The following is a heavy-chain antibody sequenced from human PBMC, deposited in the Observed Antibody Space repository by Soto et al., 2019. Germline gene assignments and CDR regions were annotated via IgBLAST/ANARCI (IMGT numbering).Heavy chain of an antibody. CDR1: GFTFSSYA. J-gene: IGHJ5*02. V-gene: IGHV3-23*01. D-gene: IGHD3-22*01. Sequence: GGSLRLSCAASGFTFSSYAMSWVRQAPGKGLEWVSAISGSGGSTYYADSVKGRFTISRDNSKNTLYLQMNSLRAEDTAVYYCAKTEYYYDSSGYYGWSPNWFDPWGQGTLVTVSS. CDR3: AKTEYYYDSSGYYGWSPNWFDP. CDR2: ISGSGGST.